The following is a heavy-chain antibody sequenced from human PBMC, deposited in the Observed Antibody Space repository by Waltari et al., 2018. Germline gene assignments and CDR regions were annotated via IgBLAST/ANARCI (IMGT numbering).Heavy chain of an antibody. CDR3: ARPATLAMVQGYDAFDI. D-gene: IGHD3-10*01. V-gene: IGHV4-59*01. CDR2: IYYSGST. CDR1: GGSISSYY. J-gene: IGHJ3*02. Sequence: QVQLQESGPGLVKPSETLSLTCTVSGGSISSYYWSWIRQPPGKGLEWIGYIYYSGSTNYNPALKSRVTISVDTSKNQFSLKLSSVTAADTAVYYCARPATLAMVQGYDAFDIWGKGTMVTVSS.